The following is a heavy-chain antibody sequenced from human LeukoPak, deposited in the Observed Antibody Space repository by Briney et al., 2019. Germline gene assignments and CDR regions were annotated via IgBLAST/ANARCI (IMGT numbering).Heavy chain of an antibody. J-gene: IGHJ4*02. D-gene: IGHD5-18*01. CDR2: ISGSGGST. CDR1: GFTFSSYG. Sequence: GGTLRLSCAASGFTFSSYGMSWVRQAPGKGLEWVSAISGSGGSTYYADSVKGRFTISRDNSKNTLYLQMNSLRAEDTAVYYCAKGAMVTSWGYYFDYWGQGTLVTASS. V-gene: IGHV3-23*01. CDR3: AKGAMVTSWGYYFDY.